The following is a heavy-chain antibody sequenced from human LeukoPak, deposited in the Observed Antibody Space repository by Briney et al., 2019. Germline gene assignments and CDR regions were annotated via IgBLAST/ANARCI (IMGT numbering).Heavy chain of an antibody. D-gene: IGHD2-15*01. V-gene: IGHV5-51*01. CDR3: ARRPRYCSGGSCYLDY. CDR1: GYSFTSYW. J-gene: IGHJ4*02. Sequence: KHGESLKISCQGSGYSFTSYWIGWVRQMPGKGLEWMGIIYPGDSDTRYSPSFQGQVTISADKSITTAYLQWSSLKASDTAMYYCARRPRYCSGGSCYLDYWGQGTLVTVSS. CDR2: IYPGDSDT.